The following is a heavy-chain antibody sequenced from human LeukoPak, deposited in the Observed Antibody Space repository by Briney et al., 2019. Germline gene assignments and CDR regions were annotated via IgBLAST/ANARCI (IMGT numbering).Heavy chain of an antibody. CDR2: INAGNGNT. V-gene: IGHV1-3*01. D-gene: IGHD4-17*01. Sequence: ASVKVSCKASGYTFTGYYMHWVRQAPGQGLEWMGWINAGNGNTKYSQKFQGRVTITRDTSASTAYMELSSLRSEDTAVYYCARDLTTVTPTGRGDYWGQGTLVTVSS. J-gene: IGHJ4*02. CDR3: ARDLTTVTPTGRGDY. CDR1: GYTFTGYY.